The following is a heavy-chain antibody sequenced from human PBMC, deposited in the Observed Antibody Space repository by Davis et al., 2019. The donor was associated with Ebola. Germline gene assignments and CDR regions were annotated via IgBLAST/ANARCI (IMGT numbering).Heavy chain of an antibody. CDR1: GASISSRSYY. D-gene: IGHD3-22*01. V-gene: IGHV4-39*01. CDR2: FSYGDNTH. Sequence: SETLSLTCTVSGASISSRSYYWGWIRQPPGRGLEWVGSFSYGDNTHYYNPSLRSRVTISVDTSKNQFSLKLSSVTAADTAVFYCARGSPYDTWGQGTLVTVSS. CDR3: ARGSPYDT. J-gene: IGHJ4*02.